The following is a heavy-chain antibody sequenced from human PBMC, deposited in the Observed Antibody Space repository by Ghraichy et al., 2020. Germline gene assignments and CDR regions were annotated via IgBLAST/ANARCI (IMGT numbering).Heavy chain of an antibody. J-gene: IGHJ6*02. Sequence: GGSLRLSCAASGFTFSSYTMNWVRQAPGEGLEWVSSIGSTGRYMYYADSVKGRFTISRDNAKNSLYLQMNSLRAEDTAVYYCARASRVVRFYYYDGMDVWGQGTTVTVSS. D-gene: IGHD4-23*01. CDR2: IGSTGRYM. CDR1: GFTFSSYT. V-gene: IGHV3-21*01. CDR3: ARASRVVRFYYYDGMDV.